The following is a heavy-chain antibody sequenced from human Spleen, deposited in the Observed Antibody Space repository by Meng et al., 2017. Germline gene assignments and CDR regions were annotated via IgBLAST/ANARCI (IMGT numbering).Heavy chain of an antibody. D-gene: IGHD1-26*01. CDR3: AKDVVGTTTTYYFDY. CDR1: GFTFSNDG. Sequence: GESLKISCEGSGFTFSNDGMTWVRQASGKRLEWVGRIKSKPDGETTDYAAPVQGRFTISRDNSKNTLYLQMNSLRAEETAVYYCAKDVVGTTTTYYFDYWGQGTLVTVSS. CDR2: IKSKPDGETT. V-gene: IGHV3-15*01. J-gene: IGHJ4*02.